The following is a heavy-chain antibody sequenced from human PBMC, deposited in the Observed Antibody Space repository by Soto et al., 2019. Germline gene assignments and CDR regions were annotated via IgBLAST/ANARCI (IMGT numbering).Heavy chain of an antibody. D-gene: IGHD3-10*01. V-gene: IGHV3-23*01. CDR1: GFTFSNYA. Sequence: PGGSLRLSCTASGFTFSNYAMTWVRQAPGKGLEWVSAITGSGDSTYYADSVKGRFTISRDNFKNTLYLQMNSLRVEDTAMYCCAGSFGDNWGQGTLVTVSS. J-gene: IGHJ4*02. CDR2: ITGSGDST. CDR3: AGSFGDN.